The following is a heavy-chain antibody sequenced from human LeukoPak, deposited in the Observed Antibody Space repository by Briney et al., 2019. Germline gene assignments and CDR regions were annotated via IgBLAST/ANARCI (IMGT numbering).Heavy chain of an antibody. Sequence: GGSLRLSCAASGFTFSTYAMTWVRQAPGRGLEWVSGISAGGDRTYYTDSVKGRFTISRDNSKNTLYLQMNSLRAEDTAEYYCARSTVGTSCCTAVDYWGQGTLVTVSS. V-gene: IGHV3-23*01. J-gene: IGHJ4*02. CDR1: GFTFSTYA. CDR2: ISAGGDRT. CDR3: ARSTVGTSCCTAVDY. D-gene: IGHD1-26*01.